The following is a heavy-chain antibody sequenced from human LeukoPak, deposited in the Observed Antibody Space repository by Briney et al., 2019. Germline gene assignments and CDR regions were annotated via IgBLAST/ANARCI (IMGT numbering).Heavy chain of an antibody. CDR3: ARGLSATAIRAAADRNY. CDR2: INHSGST. Sequence: SETLSLTCAVYGGSFSGYYWSLIRQPPGKGLEWIGEINHSGSTNYNPSLKGRVTISVDTSKNQFSLKLSSVTAADTAVYYCARGLSATAIRAAADRNYWGQGTLVTVSS. V-gene: IGHV4-34*01. J-gene: IGHJ4*02. CDR1: GGSFSGYY. D-gene: IGHD2-2*02.